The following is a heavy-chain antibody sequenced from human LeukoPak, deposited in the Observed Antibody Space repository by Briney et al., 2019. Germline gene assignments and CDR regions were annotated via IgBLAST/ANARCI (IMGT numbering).Heavy chain of an antibody. D-gene: IGHD3/OR15-3a*01. CDR3: STWTDLYDY. CDR2: IRSKTDGGTA. V-gene: IGHV3-15*01. Sequence: GGSLRLSCAASGFTFSNAWMSWVRQAPGKGLDWVGRIRSKTDGGTADHAASVRGRFTILRDDSKNMLYLQMNSLKTEDTAVYYCSTWTDLYDYWGQGTLVAVSS. J-gene: IGHJ4*02. CDR1: GFTFSNAW.